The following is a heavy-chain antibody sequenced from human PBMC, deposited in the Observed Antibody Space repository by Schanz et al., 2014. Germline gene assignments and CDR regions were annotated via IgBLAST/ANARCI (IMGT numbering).Heavy chain of an antibody. J-gene: IGHJ4*02. CDR1: GFTFNSYA. CDR2: ISGSGGST. CDR3: AKDLLYGAPMPLNHLDY. V-gene: IGHV3-23*04. Sequence: VQLVESGGGVVQPGGSLRLSCAASGFTFNSYAMTWVRQAPGKGLEWVSGISGSGGSTYYADSVKGRFTISRDNSKNTLYLQMNSLRAEDTAVYYCAKDLLYGAPMPLNHLDYWGQGTLVTVSS. D-gene: IGHD2-2*01.